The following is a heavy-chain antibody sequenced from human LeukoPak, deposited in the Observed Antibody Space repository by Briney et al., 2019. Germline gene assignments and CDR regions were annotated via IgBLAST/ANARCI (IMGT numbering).Heavy chain of an antibody. CDR2: IKSKPAGGST. CDR1: GFTFSNAW. D-gene: IGHD6-19*01. CDR3: AKLEGGSGWYYYYYGMDV. Sequence: SGGSLRLSCTASGFTFSNAWMSWVRQAPGKGLEWVGRIKSKPAGGSTDYAAPIKGRFTISRDDSKNTLYLQVNSLRAEDTAVYYCAKLEGGSGWYYYYYGMDVWGQGTTVTVSS. J-gene: IGHJ6*02. V-gene: IGHV3-15*01.